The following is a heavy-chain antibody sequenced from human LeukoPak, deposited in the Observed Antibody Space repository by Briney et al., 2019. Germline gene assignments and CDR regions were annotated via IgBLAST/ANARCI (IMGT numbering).Heavy chain of an antibody. CDR1: GFTFSSYW. CDR2: IKEDGGEK. Sequence: PGGSLRLSCAASGFTFSSYWMSWVRQAPGTGLEWVANIKEDGGEKYYVDSVKGRFTISRDNAKNLLYLQMNSLRAEDTAVYYCARDYGGSGTYDYYYMDVWGKGTTVTVSS. V-gene: IGHV3-7*01. J-gene: IGHJ6*03. CDR3: ARDYGGSGTYDYYYMDV. D-gene: IGHD3-10*01.